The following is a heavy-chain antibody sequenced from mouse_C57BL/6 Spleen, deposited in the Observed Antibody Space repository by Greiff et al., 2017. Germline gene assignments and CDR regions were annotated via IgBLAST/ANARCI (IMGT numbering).Heavy chain of an antibody. J-gene: IGHJ3*01. D-gene: IGHD1-1*01. CDR1: GYPFTSYW. Sequence: VQLQQSGAELVKPGASVKLSCKASGYPFTSYWMHWVKQRPGRGLEWIGRIDPNSGGTNYNEKFKSKATLTVDKPSSTAYMQLSSLTSEDAAVYKCARSYYGSSWAWCADWGKGTLVTVSA. V-gene: IGHV1-72*01. CDR3: ARSYYGSSWAWCAD. CDR2: IDPNSGGT.